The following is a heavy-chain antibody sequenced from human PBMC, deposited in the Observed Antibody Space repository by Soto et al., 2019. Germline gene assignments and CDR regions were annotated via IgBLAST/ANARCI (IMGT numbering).Heavy chain of an antibody. CDR2: IYWDDDE. CDR1: GLSYKTTGVG. J-gene: IGHJ4*02. Sequence: SAPALGNAARTLGLACTFRGLSYKTTGVGVGWIRQPPGKALEWLAVIYWDDDEHYSPSLKSRLTITKDTSKNQVVLTMTNMDPVDTATYYCAQRAHVYHCSWFYWGQGTQVSVS. V-gene: IGHV2-5*02. CDR3: AQRAHVYHCSWFY. D-gene: IGHD6-13*01.